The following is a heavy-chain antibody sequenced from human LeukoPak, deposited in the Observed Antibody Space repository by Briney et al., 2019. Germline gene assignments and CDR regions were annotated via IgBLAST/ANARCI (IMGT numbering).Heavy chain of an antibody. CDR1: GFTFSSYS. CDR3: AREGYSYGYDDFDY. Sequence: GGSLKLSCAASGFTFSSYSMNWVRQAPGKGLEGFSYISSSSSTIYYADSVKGRFTISRDNAKNSLYLQMNSLRAEDTAVYYCAREGYSYGYDDFDYWGQGTLVTVSS. CDR2: ISSSSSTI. J-gene: IGHJ4*02. D-gene: IGHD5-18*01. V-gene: IGHV3-48*01.